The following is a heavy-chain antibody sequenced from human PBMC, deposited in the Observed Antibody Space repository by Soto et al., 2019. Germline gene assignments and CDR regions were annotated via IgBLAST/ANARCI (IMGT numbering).Heavy chain of an antibody. CDR1: GFTFSNYA. V-gene: IGHV3-23*01. J-gene: IGHJ4*02. CDR2: IGSSGVTTTI. CDR3: AKDAPYCSGGSCYFDY. Sequence: GGSLRLSCAVSGFTFSNYAMTWVRQAPGKGLEWVSAIGSSGVTTTIYYADSVKGRFTISRDNSKNTLYLQMNSLRAEDTAVYYCAKDAPYCSGGSCYFDYWGQGTLVTVSS. D-gene: IGHD2-15*01.